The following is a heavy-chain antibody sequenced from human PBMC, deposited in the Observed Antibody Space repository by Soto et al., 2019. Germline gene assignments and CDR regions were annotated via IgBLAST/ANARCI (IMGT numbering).Heavy chain of an antibody. CDR1: GFTFSNYA. V-gene: IGHV3-30-3*01. CDR2: ISDDGSNK. Sequence: QVQLVESGGGVVQPGRSLRLSCAASGFTFSNYALHWVRQAPGKGLEWVSVISDDGSNKYYADSVKGRFTISRDNSXNTLYLQMNSLRAEDTAVYYCARDRFASSWSYFDYWGQGTPVTVSS. J-gene: IGHJ4*02. D-gene: IGHD6-13*01. CDR3: ARDRFASSWSYFDY.